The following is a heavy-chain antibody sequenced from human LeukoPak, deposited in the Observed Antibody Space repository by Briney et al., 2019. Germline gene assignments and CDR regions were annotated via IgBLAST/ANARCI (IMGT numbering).Heavy chain of an antibody. CDR2: IYSGGSI. Sequence: GGSLRLSCAASGLIVSSNYMTWVRQAPGKGLEWVSVIYSGGSIYYADSVKGRFTISRDNSRNTLYLQMNSLRAEDTAVYYCARALNGFDIWGPGTLVTVSS. CDR1: GLIVSSNY. J-gene: IGHJ3*02. V-gene: IGHV3-53*01. CDR3: ARALNGFDI.